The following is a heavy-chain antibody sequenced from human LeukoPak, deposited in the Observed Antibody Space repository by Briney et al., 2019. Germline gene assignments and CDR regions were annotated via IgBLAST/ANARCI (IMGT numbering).Heavy chain of an antibody. CDR1: GFTFSSYS. CDR3: ARAVDVYTYGYGY. CDR2: ISGSSSYI. V-gene: IGHV3-21*01. J-gene: IGHJ4*02. D-gene: IGHD5-18*01. Sequence: PGGSLRLSCAASGFTFSSYSMNWVRQAPGKGLGWVSSISGSSSYIYYADSVKGRFTISRDNAKNSLYLQMNSLRDDDTAVYYCARAVDVYTYGYGYWGQGTLVTVSS.